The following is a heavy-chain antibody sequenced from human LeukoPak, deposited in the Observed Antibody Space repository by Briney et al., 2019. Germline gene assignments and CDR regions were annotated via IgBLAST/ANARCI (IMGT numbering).Heavy chain of an antibody. CDR2: INGDASNT. Sequence: GGSLRLSCAASGLTFNSYWMHWVRQVAGKGLVWVARINGDASNTTYADSVKGRFTISRDNAKNTLYLQMNSLRAEDTAVYYCAREDGGNYFDYWGQGTLVTVSS. CDR1: GLTFNSYW. CDR3: AREDGGNYFDY. V-gene: IGHV3-74*03. D-gene: IGHD4-23*01. J-gene: IGHJ4*02.